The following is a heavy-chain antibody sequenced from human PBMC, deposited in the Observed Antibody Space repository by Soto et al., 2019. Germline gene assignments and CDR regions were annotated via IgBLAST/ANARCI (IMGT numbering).Heavy chain of an antibody. Sequence: SETLSLTCTVSGGSISSGDYYWSWIRQPPGKGLEWIGYIYYSGSTYYNPSLKSRVTISVDTSKNQFSLKLSSVTAADTAVYYCARKGDMVRGLLGLSFFDYWGQGTLVTVSS. CDR2: IYYSGST. CDR3: ARKGDMVRGLLGLSFFDY. V-gene: IGHV4-30-4*01. CDR1: GGSISSGDYY. J-gene: IGHJ4*02. D-gene: IGHD3-10*01.